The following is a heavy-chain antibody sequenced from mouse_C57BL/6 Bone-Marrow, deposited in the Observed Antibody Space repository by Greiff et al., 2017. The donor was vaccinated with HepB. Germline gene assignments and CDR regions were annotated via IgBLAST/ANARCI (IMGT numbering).Heavy chain of an antibody. CDR3: ARDAHYSNHYYAMDY. CDR1: GFTFSDFY. Sequence: EVQVVESGGGLVQSGRSLRLSCATSGFTFSDFYMEWVRQAPGKGLEWIAASRNKANDYTTEYSASVKGRFIVSRDTSQSILYLQMNALRAEDTAIYYCARDAHYSNHYYAMDYWGQGTSVTVSS. D-gene: IGHD2-5*01. CDR2: SRNKANDYTT. V-gene: IGHV7-1*01. J-gene: IGHJ4*01.